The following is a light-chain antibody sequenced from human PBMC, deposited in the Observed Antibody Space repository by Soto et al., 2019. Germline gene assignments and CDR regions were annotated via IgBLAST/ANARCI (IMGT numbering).Light chain of an antibody. CDR3: QQSYNSPQT. Sequence: DIQMTQSPSSLSASVGDRVTITCRASQSIRRYLNWYQQKPGKAPKLLIYAASSLQSGVTSRFSGSGSGTDFTLTISNLQPEDFATYSCQQSYNSPQTFGQGTKVDIK. CDR2: AAS. J-gene: IGKJ1*01. V-gene: IGKV1-39*01. CDR1: QSIRRY.